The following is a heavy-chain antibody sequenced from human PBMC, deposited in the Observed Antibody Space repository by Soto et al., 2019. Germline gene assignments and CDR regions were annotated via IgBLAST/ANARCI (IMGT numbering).Heavy chain of an antibody. J-gene: IGHJ4*02. CDR2: LWYDGSNK. Sequence: SLRLSCAASGFTFSSYGMHCVRQVPGKGLEWVAGLWYDGSNKNYADSVKGRFTISRDNSKNMLYLQMSSLRAEDTAVYYCARARGNNYALEYWGQGTQVTVS. CDR1: GFTFSSYG. V-gene: IGHV3-33*01. CDR3: ARARGNNYALEY. D-gene: IGHD5-18*01.